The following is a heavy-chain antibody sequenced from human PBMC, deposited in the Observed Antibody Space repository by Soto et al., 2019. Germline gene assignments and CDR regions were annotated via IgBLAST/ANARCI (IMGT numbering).Heavy chain of an antibody. D-gene: IGHD1-26*01. J-gene: IGHJ5*02. Sequence: GGSLRLSCAVSGFTFSNIWMTWVRQTPGKGLEWVAHINEDSSDKYYLDSVEGRFTISRDNAKNLLYLQMNSLRADDTAIYYCARIGIVAGGPNWFDHWGQGTLVTVSS. CDR1: GFTFSNIW. CDR3: ARIGIVAGGPNWFDH. CDR2: INEDSSDK. V-gene: IGHV3-7*03.